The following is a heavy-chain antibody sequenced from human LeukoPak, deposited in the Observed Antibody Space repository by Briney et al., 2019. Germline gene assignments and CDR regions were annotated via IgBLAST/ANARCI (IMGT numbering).Heavy chain of an antibody. V-gene: IGHV4-39*01. D-gene: IGHD3-3*01. CDR1: GGSISSSSYY. CDR2: IYYSGST. CDR3: ARPPNYDFWSGSPIDYFDY. Sequence: PSETLSLTCTVSGGSISSSSYYWGWIRQPPGKGLEWIGSIYYSGSTYYNPSLKSRVTISVDTSKNQFSLKLSSVTAADTAVYYCARPPNYDFWSGSPIDYFDYWGQGTLVTVSS. J-gene: IGHJ4*02.